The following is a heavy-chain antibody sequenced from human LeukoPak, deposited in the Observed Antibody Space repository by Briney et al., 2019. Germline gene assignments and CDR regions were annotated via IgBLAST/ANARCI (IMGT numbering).Heavy chain of an antibody. CDR2: ISGSGGST. Sequence: GGSLRLSCAAPGFTFSSYAMSWVRQAPGKGLEWVSGISGSGGSTCYADSVKGRFTISRDNSKNTLYLQMNSLRAEDTAVYYCAKVMYYYDSSGYPYFDCWGQGTLVTVSS. CDR3: AKVMYYYDSSGYPYFDC. J-gene: IGHJ4*02. D-gene: IGHD3-22*01. CDR1: GFTFSSYA. V-gene: IGHV3-23*01.